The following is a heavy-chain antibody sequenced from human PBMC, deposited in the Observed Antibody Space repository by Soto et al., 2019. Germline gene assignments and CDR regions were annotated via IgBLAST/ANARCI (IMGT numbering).Heavy chain of an antibody. J-gene: IGHJ6*02. V-gene: IGHV1-18*01. CDR2: INPDNGNT. Sequence: ASVKASSEASGYTYTKTEITWRLQAPAQGLEWLGWINPDNGNTNYAQHLQGRVSLTTDTSTSTAYIDLRSLRSDDTAVYYCSGDQGIIPSGVTRLSYYGVYVWG. D-gene: IGHD3-3*01. CDR3: SGDQGIIPSGVTRLSYYGVYV. CDR1: GYTYTKTE.